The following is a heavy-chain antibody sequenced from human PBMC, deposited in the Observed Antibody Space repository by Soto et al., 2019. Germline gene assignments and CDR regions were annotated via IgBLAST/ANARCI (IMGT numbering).Heavy chain of an antibody. Sequence: GGSLRLSCAASGFTFTNYAMSWVRQAPGKGLEWVSAISGSADNTYYADSVKGRFTVSRDNSKNTLYLQMNSLRAGDTAVYYCAKDWNYYGSGSYRSDAFDFWGQGTMVTVSS. CDR2: ISGSADNT. CDR3: AKDWNYYGSGSYRSDAFDF. V-gene: IGHV3-23*01. CDR1: GFTFTNYA. J-gene: IGHJ3*01. D-gene: IGHD3-10*01.